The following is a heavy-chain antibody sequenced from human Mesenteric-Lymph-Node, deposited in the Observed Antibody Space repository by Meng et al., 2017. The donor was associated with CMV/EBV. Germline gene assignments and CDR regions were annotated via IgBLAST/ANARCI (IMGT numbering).Heavy chain of an antibody. CDR3: AKDMWEYQLPDGS. CDR1: GFTFDDYG. Sequence: GESLKISCAASGFTFDDYGMSWVRQAPGKGLDWVAGISGSGSTTKYAASVEGRFTISRDNSKDTLFLQMNSLRVEDTALYYCAKDMWEYQLPDGSWGQGTLVTVSS. CDR2: ISGSGSTT. D-gene: IGHD2-2*01. J-gene: IGHJ5*02. V-gene: IGHV3-20*04.